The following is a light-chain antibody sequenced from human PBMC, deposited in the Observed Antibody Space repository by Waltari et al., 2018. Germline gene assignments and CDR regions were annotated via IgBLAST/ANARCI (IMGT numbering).Light chain of an antibody. Sequence: DIQMTQSPSSLSASVGDRVTITCRASQSISSYLNWYQQKPGKAPKLLIYAASSLQSRVPSRFSGSGSGTDFTLTISSLQPEDFATYYCQQSYSISWTFGQGTKVEIK. CDR2: AAS. J-gene: IGKJ1*01. CDR3: QQSYSISWT. V-gene: IGKV1-39*01. CDR1: QSISSY.